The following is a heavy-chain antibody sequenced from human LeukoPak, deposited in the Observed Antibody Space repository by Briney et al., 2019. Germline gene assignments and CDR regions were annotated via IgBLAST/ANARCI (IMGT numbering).Heavy chain of an antibody. CDR1: RFTFSSHA. V-gene: IGHV3-23*01. CDR3: ARDPGVVAFHYFDF. CDR2: IGGRGGST. J-gene: IGHJ4*02. D-gene: IGHD3-3*01. Sequence: PGGSPRLSCVASRFTFSSHAMAWVRQAPGKGLEWVSAIGGRGGSTYYADSVKGRFTISRDNSKNTLYLQMNSLRAEDTALYYCARDPGVVAFHYFDFWGQGTLVTVSS.